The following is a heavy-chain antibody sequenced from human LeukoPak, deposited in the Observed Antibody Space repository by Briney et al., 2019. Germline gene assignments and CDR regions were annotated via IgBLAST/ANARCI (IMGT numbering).Heavy chain of an antibody. J-gene: IGHJ6*02. Sequence: GGSLRLSCAASGFTFNSYSMNWVRQAPGKGLEWVSGISSSSSYIYYADSARGRFSISRDSSKNTVYLQMNSLRDEDTAVYYCARARPWDSSRSYYFGMDVWGHGTTVTVSS. CDR2: ISSSSSYI. V-gene: IGHV3-21*04. D-gene: IGHD3-22*01. CDR1: GFTFNSYS. CDR3: ARARPWDSSRSYYFGMDV.